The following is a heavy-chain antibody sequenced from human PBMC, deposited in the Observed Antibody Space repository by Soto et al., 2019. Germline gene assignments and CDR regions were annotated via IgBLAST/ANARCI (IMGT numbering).Heavy chain of an antibody. V-gene: IGHV4-34*01. J-gene: IGHJ4*02. Sequence: QVQLQQWGAGLLKPSETLSLTCSVYGGSFSGYYWTWIRQPPGTGLEWIGEINHSGSTNYNPSLKSLVTISVDTTKTQFSLKLTSVTAADTAAYYCASDKITGLFDYWGQGTLVTVSS. CDR1: GGSFSGYY. CDR2: INHSGST. D-gene: IGHD2-8*02. CDR3: ASDKITGLFDY.